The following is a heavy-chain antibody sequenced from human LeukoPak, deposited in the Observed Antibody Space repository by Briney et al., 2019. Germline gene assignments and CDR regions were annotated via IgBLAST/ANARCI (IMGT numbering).Heavy chain of an antibody. Sequence: PSETLSLTCTVSGGSISSYYWSWIRQPPGKGLEWIGYIYYSGSTNYNPSLKSRVTISVDTSKNQFSLKLSSVTAADTAVYYCARDPGFWSGYYHYYYGMDVWGQGTTVTVSS. CDR3: ARDPGFWSGYYHYYYGMDV. D-gene: IGHD3-3*01. CDR1: GGSISSYY. V-gene: IGHV4-59*01. CDR2: IYYSGST. J-gene: IGHJ6*02.